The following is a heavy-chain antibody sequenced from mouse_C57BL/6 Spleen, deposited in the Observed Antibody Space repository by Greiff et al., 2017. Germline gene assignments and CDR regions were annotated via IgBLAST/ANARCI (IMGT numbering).Heavy chain of an antibody. J-gene: IGHJ2*01. Sequence: ELKLMESGGGLAQPGGSLKLSCAASGFTFRDYGMAWVRQAPRKGPEWVAFISNLAYSIYYADTVTDRFTFTREKAKNTLYLEMSSLRAEDTAMYYCARAEAGDKYFDYWGQGTTLTVSS. CDR2: ISNLAYSI. CDR3: ARAEAGDKYFDY. D-gene: IGHD3-2*02. CDR1: GFTFRDYG. V-gene: IGHV5-15*01.